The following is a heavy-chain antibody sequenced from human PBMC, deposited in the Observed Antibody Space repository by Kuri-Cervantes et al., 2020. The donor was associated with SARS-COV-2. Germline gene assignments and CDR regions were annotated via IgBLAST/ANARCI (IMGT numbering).Heavy chain of an antibody. J-gene: IGHJ4*02. Sequence: LSLTCAASGFTFSSYSMNWVRQAPGKGLEWVSSISSSSSYIYYADSVKGRFTISRDNAKNSLYLQMNSLRAEDTAVYYCAREAWEGYFDYWGQGTLVTVSS. CDR3: AREAWEGYFDY. D-gene: IGHD1-26*01. CDR1: GFTFSSYS. CDR2: ISSSSSYI. V-gene: IGHV3-21*01.